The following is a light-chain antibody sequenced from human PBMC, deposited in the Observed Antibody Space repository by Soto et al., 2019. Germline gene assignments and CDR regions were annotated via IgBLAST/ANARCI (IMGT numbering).Light chain of an antibody. CDR3: QQRSNWPSIT. CDR1: QNVRNTY. V-gene: IGKV3D-20*02. Sequence: DIVLTHSPGTLSLSPGESATLSFGAIQNVRNTYLAWYQQKAGQAPRLLIYAAYSRATGIPDRFSGSGSGTDFTLTISSLEPEDFAVYYCQQRSNWPSITFGQGTRLEIK. J-gene: IGKJ5*01. CDR2: AAY.